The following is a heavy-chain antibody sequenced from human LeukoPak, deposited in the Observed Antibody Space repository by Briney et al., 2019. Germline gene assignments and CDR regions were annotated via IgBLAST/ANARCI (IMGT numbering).Heavy chain of an antibody. J-gene: IGHJ4*02. V-gene: IGHV3-49*03. CDR2: IRSKAYGGTT. D-gene: IGHD2-15*01. CDR1: GFTFGDYA. Sequence: PGGSLRLSCTASGFTFGDYAMSWFRQAPGKGLEWVGFIRSKAYGGTTEYSASVKVRFTISRDDSKSITYMQMNSLKTEDTAVYYCTRAARKAFGSWYCQSDYSGQGNLVTVSS. CDR3: TRAARKAFGSWYCQSDY.